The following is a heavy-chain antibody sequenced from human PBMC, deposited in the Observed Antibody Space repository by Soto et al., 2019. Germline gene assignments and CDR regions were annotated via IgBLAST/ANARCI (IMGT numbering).Heavy chain of an antibody. CDR1: GFTFSSYG. J-gene: IGHJ5*02. D-gene: IGHD6-13*01. CDR3: AKAPRAAASRNWFDP. Sequence: QVQLVESGGGVVQPGRSLRLSCAASGFTFSSYGMHWVRQAPGKGLEWVAVISYDGSNKYYADSVKGRFTISRDNSKNTLYLQMNSLRAEDTAVYYCAKAPRAAASRNWFDPLGQGTMVTVSS. V-gene: IGHV3-30*18. CDR2: ISYDGSNK.